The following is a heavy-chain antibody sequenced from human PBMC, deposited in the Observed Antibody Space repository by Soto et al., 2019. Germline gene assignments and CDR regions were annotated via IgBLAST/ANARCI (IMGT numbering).Heavy chain of an antibody. CDR1: GGSFSGYY. Sequence: PSETLSLTCAVYGGSFSGYYWSWIRQPPGKGLEWIGETNHSGSTNYNPSLKSRVTISVDTSKNQFSLKLSSVTAADTAVYYCARGPALYYYGSGSFPFDYWGQGTLVTVSS. CDR2: TNHSGST. CDR3: ARGPALYYYGSGSFPFDY. J-gene: IGHJ4*02. V-gene: IGHV4-34*01. D-gene: IGHD3-10*01.